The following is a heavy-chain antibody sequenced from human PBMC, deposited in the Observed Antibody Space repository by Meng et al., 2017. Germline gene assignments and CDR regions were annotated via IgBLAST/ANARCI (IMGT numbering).Heavy chain of an antibody. Sequence: ASVKVSCKASGYTFTSYGISWVRQAPGQGLEWMGWISAYNGNTNYAQKLQGRVTMTTDTSTSTAYMELRSLRSDDTAVYYCARGPGLVGAEVGLAFDVWGQGTMVTVSS. D-gene: IGHD2-2*01. CDR1: GYTFTSYG. V-gene: IGHV1-18*01. CDR2: ISAYNGNT. J-gene: IGHJ3*01. CDR3: ARGPGLVGAEVGLAFDV.